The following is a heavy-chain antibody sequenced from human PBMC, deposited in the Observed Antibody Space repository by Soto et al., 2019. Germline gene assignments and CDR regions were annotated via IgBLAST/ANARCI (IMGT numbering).Heavy chain of an antibody. CDR3: VKSRGGNNFDFFD. V-gene: IGHV3-64D*06. Sequence: GVLRLSCSATGSTFSSYSMHWVRQAPGRGLEYVSGIRGNGDPPFYADSVKGRFTISRDNSKNTLYLQMSSLSADDTAVYYCVKSRGGNNFDFFDWGQGALVTVSS. CDR2: IRGNGDPP. CDR1: GSTFSSYS. D-gene: IGHD5-12*01. J-gene: IGHJ4*02.